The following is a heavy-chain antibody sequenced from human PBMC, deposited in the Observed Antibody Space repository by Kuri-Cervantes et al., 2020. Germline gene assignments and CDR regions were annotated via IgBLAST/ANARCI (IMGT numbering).Heavy chain of an antibody. Sequence: GSLRLSCAVSGGSISSSNWWSWVRQPPGKGLEWIGEINHSGSTNYNPSLKSRVTISVDTSKNQFSLKLSSVTAADTAVYYCARGLVVVPAARKVGAFDIWGQGTMVTVSS. CDR2: INHSGST. D-gene: IGHD2-2*01. J-gene: IGHJ3*02. V-gene: IGHV4-4*02. CDR1: GGSISSSNW. CDR3: ARGLVVVPAARKVGAFDI.